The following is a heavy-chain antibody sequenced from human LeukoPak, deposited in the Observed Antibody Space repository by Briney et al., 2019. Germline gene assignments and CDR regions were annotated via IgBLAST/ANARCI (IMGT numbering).Heavy chain of an antibody. V-gene: IGHV3-66*01. D-gene: IGHD4-23*01. CDR3: ARDHYGGKVFDY. CDR1: GFTVSSNY. Sequence: GGSLRLSCAASGFTVSSNYMSWVRQAPGKGLEWVSVIYSGGSTYYADSVKGRFTIPRDNSKNTLYLQMNSLRAEDTAVYYCARDHYGGKVFDYWGQGTLLTVSS. CDR2: IYSGGST. J-gene: IGHJ4*02.